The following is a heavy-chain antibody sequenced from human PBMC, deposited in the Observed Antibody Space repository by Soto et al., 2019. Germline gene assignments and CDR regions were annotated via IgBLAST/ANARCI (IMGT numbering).Heavy chain of an antibody. V-gene: IGHV3-23*01. Sequence: GGSLRLSCAASGFTFSSYAMKWVRQAPGKGLEWVSLIGESGTPTYYADSVKGRFTISRDNSGNTLFLEMYSLRAEDTAVYYCGKSVTGVCYYGMDVWGQGTTVTVSS. CDR1: GFTFSSYA. CDR3: GKSVTGVCYYGMDV. CDR2: IGESGTPT. D-gene: IGHD3-16*02. J-gene: IGHJ6*02.